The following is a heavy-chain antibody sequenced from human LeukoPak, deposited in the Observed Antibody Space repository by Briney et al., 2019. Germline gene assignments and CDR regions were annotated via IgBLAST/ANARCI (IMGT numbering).Heavy chain of an antibody. D-gene: IGHD6-13*01. CDR3: TRHGVAGDY. CDR2: IRSKANSYAT. J-gene: IGHJ4*02. V-gene: IGHV3-73*01. Sequence: GGSLRLSCAASGSTFSGSAMHWVRQASGKGLEWVGRIRSKANSYATAYAASVKGRFTISRDDSKNTAYLQMNSLKTEDTAVYYCTRHGVAGDYWGQGTLVTVSS. CDR1: GSTFSGSA.